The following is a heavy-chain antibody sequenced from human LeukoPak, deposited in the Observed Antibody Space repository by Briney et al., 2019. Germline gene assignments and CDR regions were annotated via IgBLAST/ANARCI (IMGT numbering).Heavy chain of an antibody. CDR2: IYYSGST. CDR1: GGSISSYY. D-gene: IGHD3-10*01. J-gene: IGHJ4*02. V-gene: IGHV4-59*01. CDR3: ARDRDGSGSYYN. Sequence: PSETLSLTCTVSGGSISSYYWSWIRQPPGKGLEWIGYIYYSGSTNYNPSLKSRVTISVDTSKNQFSLKLSSVTAADTAVYYCARDRDGSGSYYNWGQGTLVTVSS.